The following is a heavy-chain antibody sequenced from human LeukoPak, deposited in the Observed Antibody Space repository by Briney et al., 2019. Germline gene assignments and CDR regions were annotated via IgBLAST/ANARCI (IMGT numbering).Heavy chain of an antibody. CDR3: ARDSTLYDFWSGYYIDY. Sequence: ASVKVSCKASGYTFTSYGISWVRQAPGQGLEWMGWISAYNGNTNYAQKLQGRVSMTTDTSTSTAYMELRSLRSDVTAVYYCARDSTLYDFWSGYYIDYWGQGTLVTVSS. CDR1: GYTFTSYG. J-gene: IGHJ4*02. D-gene: IGHD3-3*01. V-gene: IGHV1-18*01. CDR2: ISAYNGNT.